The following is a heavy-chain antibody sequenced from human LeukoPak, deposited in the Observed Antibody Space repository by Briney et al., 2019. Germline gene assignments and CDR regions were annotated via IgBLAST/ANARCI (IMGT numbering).Heavy chain of an antibody. D-gene: IGHD3-3*01. CDR1: GFTFSSYG. CDR2: ISYDGSNK. CDR3: AKGGFWSGYYEDGQANYFDY. Sequence: PGGSLRFSCAASGFTFSSYGMHWVRQAPGKGLEWVAVISYDGSNKYYADSVKGRFTISRDNSKNTLYLQMNSLRAEDTAVYYCAKGGFWSGYYEDGQANYFDYWGQGTLVTVSS. V-gene: IGHV3-30*18. J-gene: IGHJ4*02.